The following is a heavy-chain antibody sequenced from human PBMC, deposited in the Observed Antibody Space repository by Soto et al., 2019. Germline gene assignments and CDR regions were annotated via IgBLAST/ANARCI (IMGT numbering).Heavy chain of an antibody. CDR1: GGSVSSGSYY. Sequence: SETLSLTCTVSGGSVSSGSYYWSWIRQPPGKGLEWIGYIYYSGSTNYNPSLKSRVTISVDTSKNQFSLKLSSVTAADTAVYYCARVAVNGTTNYYGMDVWGQGTKVTVSS. V-gene: IGHV4-61*01. D-gene: IGHD1-7*01. CDR3: ARVAVNGTTNYYGMDV. J-gene: IGHJ6*02. CDR2: IYYSGST.